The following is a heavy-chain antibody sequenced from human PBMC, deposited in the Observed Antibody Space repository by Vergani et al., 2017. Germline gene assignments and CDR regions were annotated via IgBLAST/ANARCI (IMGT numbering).Heavy chain of an antibody. V-gene: IGHV4-61*02. CDR3: ARSDVEIATNGEIFDY. J-gene: IGHJ4*02. CDR1: GGSISSGSYY. D-gene: IGHD5-24*01. Sequence: QVQLQESGPGLVKPSQTLSLTCTVSGGSISSGSYYWSWIRQPAGNGLEWIGRIYTSGSTNYNPSLRGRVTISVDTSKNQFSLKLSSVTAADTAVYYWARSDVEIATNGEIFDYWGQGTLVTVSA. CDR2: IYTSGST.